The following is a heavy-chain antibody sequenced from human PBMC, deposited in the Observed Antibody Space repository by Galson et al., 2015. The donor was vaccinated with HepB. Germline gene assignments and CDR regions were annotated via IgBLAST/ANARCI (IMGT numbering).Heavy chain of an antibody. D-gene: IGHD2-15*01. CDR2: IKSKTDGGTT. J-gene: IGHJ6*02. Sequence: SLRLSCAASGFTFSTFGMHWVRQAPGQGLEWVGRIKSKTDGGTTDYAAPVKGRFTISRDDSKNTLYLQMNSLKTEDTAVYYCTTGGLGDIPAYYGMDVWGQGTTVTVSS. CDR1: GFTFSTFG. V-gene: IGHV3-15*01. CDR3: TTGGLGDIPAYYGMDV.